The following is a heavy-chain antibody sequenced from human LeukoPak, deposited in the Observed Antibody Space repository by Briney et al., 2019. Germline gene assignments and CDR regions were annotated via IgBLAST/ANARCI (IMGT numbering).Heavy chain of an antibody. CDR1: AYSFISYC. CDR2: IYPGDSDT. CDR3: AREGAPPVGDWFDP. D-gene: IGHD1-26*01. Sequence: GASLQIFCYGAAYSFISYCICWVRQMPLQGKELMGIIYPGDSDTRYSPSFQGQVTISADKSISTAYLQWSSLKASDTAMYYCAREGAPPVGDWFDPWGQGTLVTVSS. V-gene: IGHV5-51*01. J-gene: IGHJ5*02.